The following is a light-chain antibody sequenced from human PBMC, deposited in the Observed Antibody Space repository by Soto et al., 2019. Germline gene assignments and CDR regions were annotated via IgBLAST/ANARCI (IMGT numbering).Light chain of an antibody. V-gene: IGLV1-47*02. CDR2: SNN. CDR1: SSSIGTNF. CDR3: AAWDDNLSTYV. J-gene: IGLJ1*01. Sequence: QSVLTQPPSASRTPGQRVSISCSGYSSSIGTNFVYWYQQLPGTAPKVLIHSNNQRPSGVPDRFSGSKSGTSASLAISGLRSEDEADYYCAAWDDNLSTYVFGSGTKLTVL.